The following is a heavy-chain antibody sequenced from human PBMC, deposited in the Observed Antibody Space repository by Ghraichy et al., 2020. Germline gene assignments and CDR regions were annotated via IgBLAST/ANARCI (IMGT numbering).Heavy chain of an antibody. CDR2: ISSTSSHI. Sequence: GGSLRRSCAASGFTFNSYTMNWVRQTPGKGLEWVSSISSTSSHIYYADSVKGRFTISRDNTKNSMYLQMNSLRPEDTAVYYCARGSTVTTGIDYWGQGTLVTVSS. J-gene: IGHJ4*02. CDR1: GFTFNSYT. D-gene: IGHD4-17*01. CDR3: ARGSTVTTGIDY. V-gene: IGHV3-21*01.